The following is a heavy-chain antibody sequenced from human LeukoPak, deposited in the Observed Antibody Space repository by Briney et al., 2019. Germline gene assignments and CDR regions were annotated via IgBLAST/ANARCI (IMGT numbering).Heavy chain of an antibody. V-gene: IGHV1-69*05. CDR1: GDTFYPYT. CDR2: LISAFNTA. Sequence: AVKVSCKASGDTFYPYTITWVRQVPGQGLEWMGELISAFNTAHYSRKFPGRVTITMDASSTTDFIEMSSLTFADIDVDYSVGDNSLTGDTCAFDMSRQGTRVTASS. D-gene: IGHD7-27*01. J-gene: IGHJ3*02. CDR3: VGDNSLTGDTCAFDM.